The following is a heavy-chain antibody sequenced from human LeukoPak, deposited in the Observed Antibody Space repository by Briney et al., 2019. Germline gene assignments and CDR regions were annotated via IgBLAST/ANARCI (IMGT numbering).Heavy chain of an antibody. CDR1: RSTFSSYA. D-gene: IGHD3-3*01. CDR2: ISGSGGST. V-gene: IGHV3-23*01. CDR3: AKDFRYFDYDFWSGYPSFDY. J-gene: IGHJ4*02. Sequence: GGSLRLSCAASRSTFSSYAMSWVRQAPGKGLEWVSAISGSGGSTYYAGSVKGRFTISRDNSKNTLYLHMNSLRAEDTAVYYCAKDFRYFDYDFWSGYPSFDYWGQGNLVTVSS.